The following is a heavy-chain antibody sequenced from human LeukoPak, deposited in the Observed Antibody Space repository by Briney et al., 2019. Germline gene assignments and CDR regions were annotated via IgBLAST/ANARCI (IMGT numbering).Heavy chain of an antibody. D-gene: IGHD2-15*01. CDR2: TYYRSKWYN. J-gene: IGHJ5*02. Sequence: SQTLSLTCAISGDSVSSNSAAWNWIRQSPSRGLEWLGRTYYRSKWYNDYAVSVKSRITINPDTSKNQFPLQLNSVTPEDTAVYYCARVVVDCSGGSCYSGWFDPWGQGTLVTVSS. CDR1: GDSVSSNSAA. CDR3: ARVVVDCSGGSCYSGWFDP. V-gene: IGHV6-1*01.